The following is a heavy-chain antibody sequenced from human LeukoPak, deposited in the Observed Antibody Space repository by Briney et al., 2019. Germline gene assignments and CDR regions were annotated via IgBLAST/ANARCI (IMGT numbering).Heavy chain of an antibody. D-gene: IGHD3-16*01. CDR2: IYYSGST. CDR3: ALFLGSSAYFDY. J-gene: IGHJ4*02. V-gene: IGHV4-59*08. Sequence: SETLSLTCTVSGGSISSYYWSWIRQPPGKGLEWIGYIYYSGSTNYNPSLKSRVTISVDTSKNQFSLKLSSVTAADAAVYYCALFLGSSAYFDYWGQGTLVTVSS. CDR1: GGSISSYY.